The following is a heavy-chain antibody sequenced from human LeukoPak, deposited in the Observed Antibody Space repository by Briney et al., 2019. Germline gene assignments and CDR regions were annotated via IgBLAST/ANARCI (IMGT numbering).Heavy chain of an antibody. J-gene: IGHJ4*02. V-gene: IGHV3-23*01. CDR1: GFTFSSYA. D-gene: IGHD3-22*01. Sequence: GGSLRLSCAASGFTFSSYAMSWVRQAPGKGLEWVSAISGSGGSTYYADSVKGRFTISRDNSKNTLYLQMNSLRAEDTAVYYCAKDPHYYDSSGYSPFDYWGQGTLVTVSS. CDR2: ISGSGGST. CDR3: AKDPHYYDSSGYSPFDY.